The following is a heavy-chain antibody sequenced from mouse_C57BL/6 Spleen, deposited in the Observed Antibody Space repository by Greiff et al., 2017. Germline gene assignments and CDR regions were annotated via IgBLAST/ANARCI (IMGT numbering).Heavy chain of an antibody. V-gene: IGHV14-4*01. CDR2: IDPENGDT. D-gene: IGHD2-14*01. Sequence: VQLKQSGAELVRPGASVKLSCTASGFNIKDDYMHWVKQRPEQGLEWIGWIDPENGDTEYASKFQGKATRTADTSSNTAYLQLSSLTSEDTAVYYCTTRDRDAMDYWGQGTSVTVSS. CDR1: GFNIKDDY. CDR3: TTRDRDAMDY. J-gene: IGHJ4*01.